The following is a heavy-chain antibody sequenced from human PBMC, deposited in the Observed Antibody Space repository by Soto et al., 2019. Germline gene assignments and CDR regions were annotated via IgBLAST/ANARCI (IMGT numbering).Heavy chain of an antibody. Sequence: EVQLVESGGGLVQPGGSLRLSCAASGFAVSNDYMSWVRQAPGKGLEWVSVIYSDGSTYYADSVKGRFTISRDNSKNTLYLQMNSLRAEDTALYYCATDYGDYVNHWGQGTLVTVSS. CDR3: ATDYGDYVNH. J-gene: IGHJ4*02. V-gene: IGHV3-66*01. CDR1: GFAVSNDY. CDR2: IYSDGST. D-gene: IGHD4-17*01.